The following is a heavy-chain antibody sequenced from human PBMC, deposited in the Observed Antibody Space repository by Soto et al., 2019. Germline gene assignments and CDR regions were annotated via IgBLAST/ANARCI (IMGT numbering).Heavy chain of an antibody. V-gene: IGHV4-34*01. CDR2: INHSGST. CDR1: GGSFSGYY. D-gene: IGHD6-13*01. Sequence: QVQLQQWGAGLLKPSETLSLTCAVYGGSFSGYYWRWIRQPPGKGLEWIGEINHSGSTNYNPSLKSRVTISVDTSKNQFSLKLSSVTAADTAVYYCARGGSSSWFDAFDIWGQGTMVTVSS. J-gene: IGHJ3*02. CDR3: ARGGSSSWFDAFDI.